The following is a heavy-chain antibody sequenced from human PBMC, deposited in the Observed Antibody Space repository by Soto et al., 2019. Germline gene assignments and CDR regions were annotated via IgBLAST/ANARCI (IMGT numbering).Heavy chain of an antibody. J-gene: IGHJ4*02. D-gene: IGHD6-13*01. V-gene: IGHV3-23*01. CDR1: GFTFSNYA. CDR2: ISGSGGGA. CDR3: AKEWASSWYFFDY. Sequence: EVQLLESGENLVQPGGSLRLSCAASGFTFSNYAMNWVRQPPGKGLEWVSTISGSGGGAYYADSVKGRFTISRDNSKNTLYLQMNSLRGEDTAVYYVAKEWASSWYFFDYWGQGTLVTVSS.